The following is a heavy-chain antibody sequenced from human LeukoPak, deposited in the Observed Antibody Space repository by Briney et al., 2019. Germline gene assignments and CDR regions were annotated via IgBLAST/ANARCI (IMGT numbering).Heavy chain of an antibody. CDR1: GFSFSTYS. D-gene: IGHD3-22*01. CDR3: ARGGYYDTCAYNYFDP. V-gene: IGHV3-48*01. J-gene: IGHJ5*02. CDR2: INGSGGTI. Sequence: GGTLTLTCAASGFSFSTYSMNWIRQAPGKGLEWISYINGSGGTIYTPDSVRGRFTLSRDNGNNSLFLQMNTLRAEDTAVYYWARGGYYDTCAYNYFDPCGRGTLVTVSS.